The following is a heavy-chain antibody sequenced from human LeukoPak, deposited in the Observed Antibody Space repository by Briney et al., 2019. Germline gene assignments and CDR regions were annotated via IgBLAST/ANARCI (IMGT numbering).Heavy chain of an antibody. CDR1: AFTFSNYA. CDR3: ARETTFYHYLDV. CDR2: ISSSSSDI. Sequence: GGSLRLSCAASAFTFSNYAMHGVRQAPGKGLEWVSSISSSSSDIYYADSVKGRFTISRDNAKNSLYLQMNSLRAEGTAVYYCARETTFYHYLDVWAKGTTVTVSS. V-gene: IGHV3-21*01. D-gene: IGHD1-7*01. J-gene: IGHJ6*03.